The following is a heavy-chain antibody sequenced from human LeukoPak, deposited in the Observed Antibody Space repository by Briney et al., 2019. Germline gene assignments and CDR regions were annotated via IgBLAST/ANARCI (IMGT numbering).Heavy chain of an antibody. CDR3: ARQVLLWFGSNYYYYYMDV. V-gene: IGHV4-34*01. CDR2: INHSGST. CDR1: GGSFSGYY. D-gene: IGHD3-10*01. J-gene: IGHJ6*03. Sequence: PLETLSLTCAVYGGSFSGYYWSWIRQPPGKGLEWIGEINHSGSTNYNPSLKSRVTISVDTSKNQFSLKLSSVTAADTAVYYCARQVLLWFGSNYYYYYMDVWGKGTTVTISS.